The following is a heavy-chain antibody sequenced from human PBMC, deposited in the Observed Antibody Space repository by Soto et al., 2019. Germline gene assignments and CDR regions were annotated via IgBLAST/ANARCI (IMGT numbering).Heavy chain of an antibody. J-gene: IGHJ6*02. V-gene: IGHV4-34*01. Sequence: PSETLSLTCAVYRGSFSGDYWSWARQPPGKGLEWIGEINHSGSTNYNPSLKSRVTISVDTSKNQFSLKLSSVTAADKAVYYCARGLDRGGYYRERLDVWGRGTTDT. CDR3: ARGLDRGGYYRERLDV. CDR2: INHSGST. D-gene: IGHD6-19*01. CDR1: RGSFSGDY.